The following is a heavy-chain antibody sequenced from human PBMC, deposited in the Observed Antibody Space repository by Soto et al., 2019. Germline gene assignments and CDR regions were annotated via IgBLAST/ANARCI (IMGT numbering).Heavy chain of an antibody. J-gene: IGHJ4*02. V-gene: IGHV4-34*01. Sequence: QVQLQQWGAGLLKPSETLSLTCAVYGGSFSGYYWSWIRQPPGKGLEWIGEINHSGSTNYNSSLKNRVTISVDTSKIQLTRKVSSVTAGDTVVYYCARGSTIFELTYWGQGTLVTVSS. CDR1: GGSFSGYY. CDR2: INHSGST. D-gene: IGHD3-3*01. CDR3: ARGSTIFELTY.